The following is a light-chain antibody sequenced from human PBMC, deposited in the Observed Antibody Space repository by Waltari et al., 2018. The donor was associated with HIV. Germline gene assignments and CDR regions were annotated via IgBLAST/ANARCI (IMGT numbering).Light chain of an antibody. CDR1: QGISSA. V-gene: IGKV1-13*02. J-gene: IGKJ5*01. CDR2: DAS. Sequence: AIQLTQSPSSLSAFVGDRVTITCRASQGISSAVAWFQQKPGKTPTLLIYDASSVESGVPSSISGSGSEADVTLTISSLQPEDLAAYCGQQFNTDPITFGHGPRLEIK. CDR3: QQFNTDPIT.